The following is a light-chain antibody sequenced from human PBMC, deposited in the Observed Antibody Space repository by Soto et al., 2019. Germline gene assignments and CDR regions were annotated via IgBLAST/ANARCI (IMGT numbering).Light chain of an antibody. CDR3: HQYNNWPWT. V-gene: IGKV3-15*01. CDR1: QRVSNH. CDR2: AAS. Sequence: ETVMTQSPVTLSVSPGDTATLSCRASQRVSNHFAWYQQKPGQAPRLLIYAASTRVAGVPVRFSGSGSETEFTLTIRSLQSEDFALYYCHQYNNWPWTVGQGTKVDIK. J-gene: IGKJ1*01.